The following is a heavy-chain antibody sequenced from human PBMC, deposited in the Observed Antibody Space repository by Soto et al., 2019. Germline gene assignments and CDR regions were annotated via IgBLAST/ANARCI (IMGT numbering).Heavy chain of an antibody. J-gene: IGHJ4*02. D-gene: IGHD6-25*01. Sequence: NPSETLSLTCAVYGGSFSGYYWSWIRQPPGKGLEWIGEINHSGSTNHNPSLKSRVTISVDTSKNQFSLKLSSVTAADTAVYYCARDSYSSVRYWGQGTLVTVSS. CDR3: ARDSYSSVRY. CDR1: GGSFSGYY. V-gene: IGHV4-34*01. CDR2: INHSGST.